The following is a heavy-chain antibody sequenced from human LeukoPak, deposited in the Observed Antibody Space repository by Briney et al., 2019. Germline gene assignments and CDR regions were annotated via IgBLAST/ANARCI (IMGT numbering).Heavy chain of an antibody. V-gene: IGHV3-7*04. D-gene: IGHD3-3*01. CDR3: ARGDFWSGDYTDAFDV. Sequence: GRSLRLSCAVSGFTFSNSWMSWIRPAPGKGLEWVANIKQEGSEKYYVDSVKGRFNISRDNVRNALYLQMNSLRVGDTALYYCARGDFWSGDYTDAFDVWGQGTMVTVSS. CDR1: GFTFSNSW. CDR2: IKQEGSEK. J-gene: IGHJ3*01.